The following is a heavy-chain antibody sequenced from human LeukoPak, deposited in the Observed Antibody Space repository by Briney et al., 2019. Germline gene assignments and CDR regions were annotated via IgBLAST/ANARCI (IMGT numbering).Heavy chain of an antibody. CDR1: GFTFSDYY. Sequence: GGSLRLSCAASGFTFSDYYMSWIRQAPGKGLEWVANIQQDGSEKYYVDSVKGRFTISRDNAKNSLYLQMNSLRAEDTAVYYCARAGYLDYWGQGTLVTVSS. CDR3: ARAGYLDY. V-gene: IGHV3-7*03. J-gene: IGHJ4*02. CDR2: IQQDGSEK.